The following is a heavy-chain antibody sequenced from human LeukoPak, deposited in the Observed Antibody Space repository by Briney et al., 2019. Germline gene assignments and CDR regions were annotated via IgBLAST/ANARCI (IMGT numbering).Heavy chain of an antibody. J-gene: IGHJ4*02. V-gene: IGHV4-39*01. D-gene: IGHD4-23*01. CDR3: ARLVTGAPFFDY. CDR2: IYYSGST. Sequence: SETLSLTCTVSHGSISSSIYYWGWIRQPPGKGLEWIGSIYYSGSTYYNPSLKSRVTISVDTSKNQFSLRLNSVTAADTAVYYCARLVTGAPFFDYWGQGTLVTVSS. CDR1: HGSISSSIYY.